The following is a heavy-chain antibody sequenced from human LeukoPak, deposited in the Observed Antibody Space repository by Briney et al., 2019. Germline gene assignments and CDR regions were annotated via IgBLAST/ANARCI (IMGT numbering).Heavy chain of an antibody. CDR1: GYSINSDYY. CDR3: ARVPKRSNDFWSGYWGYFDY. CDR2: IYHSGST. V-gene: IGHV4-38-2*02. Sequence: SETLSLTCTVSGYSINSDYYWGWIRQPPGKGLEWIGNIYHSGSTNYNPSLKSRVTISVDTSKNQFSLKLSSVTAADTAVYYCARVPKRSNDFWSGYWGYFDYWGQGTLVTVSS. D-gene: IGHD3-3*01. J-gene: IGHJ4*02.